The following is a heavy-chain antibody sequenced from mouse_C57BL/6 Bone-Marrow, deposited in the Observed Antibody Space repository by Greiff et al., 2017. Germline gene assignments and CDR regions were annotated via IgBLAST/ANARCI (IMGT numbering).Heavy chain of an antibody. V-gene: IGHV1-64*01. CDR1: GYTFTSYW. J-gene: IGHJ1*03. CDR2: IHPNSGST. D-gene: IGHD1-1*01. CDR3: VIYYYGAFDV. Sequence: QVQLQQPGAELVKPGASVKLSCKASGYTFTSYWMHWVKRRPGQGLDWIGMIHPNSGSTNYNEKFKSKATLTVDKSSSTAYMQLSSLTSEDSAVYYCVIYYYGAFDVWGTGTTVTVSS.